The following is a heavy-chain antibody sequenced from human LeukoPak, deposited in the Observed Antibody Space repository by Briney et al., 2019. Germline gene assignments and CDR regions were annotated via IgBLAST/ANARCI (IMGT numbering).Heavy chain of an antibody. D-gene: IGHD1-26*01. CDR3: ARHEYSGSYYGLSWFDP. CDR1: GGSISSNSYY. Sequence: PSETLSLTCTVSGGSISSNSYYCGWIRQPPGKGLEWIASIYYSGSTYYNPSLKSRVTISVDTSKNQLSLKLSSLTAADTVVYYCARHEYSGSYYGLSWFDPWGQGTLVTVSS. V-gene: IGHV4-39*01. J-gene: IGHJ5*02. CDR2: IYYSGST.